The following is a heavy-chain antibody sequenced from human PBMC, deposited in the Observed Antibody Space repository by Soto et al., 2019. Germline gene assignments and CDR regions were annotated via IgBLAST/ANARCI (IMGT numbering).Heavy chain of an antibody. CDR3: AKDAGTDCSGGSCLKDNWFDP. CDR2: ISGSGGST. J-gene: IGHJ5*02. V-gene: IGHV3-23*01. Sequence: GGSLRLSCAASGFTFSSYAMSWVRQAPGKGLEWVSAISGSGGSTYYADSVKGRFTISRDNSKNTLYLQRNSLRTEDKAVYYCAKDAGTDCSGGSCLKDNWFDPWGQGTLVTVSS. CDR1: GFTFSSYA. D-gene: IGHD2-15*01.